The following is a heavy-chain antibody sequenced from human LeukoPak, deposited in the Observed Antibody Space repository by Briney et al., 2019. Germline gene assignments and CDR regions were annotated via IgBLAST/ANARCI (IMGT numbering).Heavy chain of an antibody. CDR1: GFTFSSYA. J-gene: IGHJ4*02. D-gene: IGHD3-22*01. CDR3: AKGQGTMIVVGTQSDY. CDR2: ISGSGGST. V-gene: IGHV3-23*01. Sequence: PGGSLRLSCAASGFTFSSYAMSWVRQAPGKGLEWVSAISGSGGSTYYADSVKGRFTISRDNSKNTLYLQMNSLRAEDTAVYYCAKGQGTMIVVGTQSDYWGQGTLVTVSS.